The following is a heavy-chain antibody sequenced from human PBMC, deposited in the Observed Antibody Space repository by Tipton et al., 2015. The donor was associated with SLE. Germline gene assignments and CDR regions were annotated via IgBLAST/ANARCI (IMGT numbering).Heavy chain of an antibody. Sequence: TLSLTCAVYGGSFSGYYWSWIRQPPGKGLEWIGEINHSGSTNYNPSLKSRVTISVDTSKNQFSLKLSSVTAADTAAYYCASSGWAGLPTEDYWGQGTLVTVSP. CDR3: ASSGWAGLPTEDY. J-gene: IGHJ4*02. CDR2: INHSGST. V-gene: IGHV4-34*01. CDR1: GGSFSGYY. D-gene: IGHD6-19*01.